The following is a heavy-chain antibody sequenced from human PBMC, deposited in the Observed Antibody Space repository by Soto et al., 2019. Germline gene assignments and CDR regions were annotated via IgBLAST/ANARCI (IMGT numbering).Heavy chain of an antibody. CDR3: ARGHFWGIVVVTAARPTDAFDI. J-gene: IGHJ3*02. D-gene: IGHD2-2*01. V-gene: IGHV4-39*06. CDR2: TYYSGTT. Sequence: SETLSLTCTVSGGSISSSDFYWGWLRQTPGKGLEFIGSTYYSGTTYYNPSLKSRVTISVDTSKNQFTLKLSSVTAADTAVYYCARGHFWGIVVVTAARPTDAFDIWGQGTMVTVSS. CDR1: GGSISSSDFY.